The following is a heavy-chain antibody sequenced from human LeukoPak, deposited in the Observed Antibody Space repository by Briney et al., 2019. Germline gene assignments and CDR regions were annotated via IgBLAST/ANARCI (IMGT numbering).Heavy chain of an antibody. Sequence: SVKVSCKASGFTFTSSAMQWVRQARGQRLEWIGWIVVGSGNTNYAQKFQERVTITRGMSTSTAYMELSSLRSEDTAVYYCASYDSSGYYSAFDIWGQGTMVTVSS. CDR3: ASYDSSGYYSAFDI. CDR1: GFTFTSSA. D-gene: IGHD3-22*01. V-gene: IGHV1-58*02. CDR2: IVVGSGNT. J-gene: IGHJ3*02.